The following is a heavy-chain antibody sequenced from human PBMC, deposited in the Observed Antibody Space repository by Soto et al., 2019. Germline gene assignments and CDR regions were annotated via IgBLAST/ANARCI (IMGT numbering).Heavy chain of an antibody. CDR1: GFTFSSYA. D-gene: IGHD3-10*01. CDR2: ISGSGGST. J-gene: IGHJ3*02. CDR3: AKVPGGLLWFGELLDAFDI. V-gene: IGHV3-23*01. Sequence: PGGSLRLSCAASGFTFSSYAMSWVRQAPGKGLEWVSAISGSGGSTYYADSVKGRFTISRDNSKNTLYLQMNSLRAEDTAVYYCAKVPGGLLWFGELLDAFDIWGQGTMVTVSS.